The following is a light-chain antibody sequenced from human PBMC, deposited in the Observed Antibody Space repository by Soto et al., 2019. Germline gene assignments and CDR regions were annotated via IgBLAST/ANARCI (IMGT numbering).Light chain of an antibody. CDR3: IQTLQTPFT. CDR1: QSILYSSNNKNY. Sequence: DIVMTQSPDSLAVSLGERATINCKSSQSILYSSNNKNYLAWYLQKPGQSPQLLIYLASSRASGVPDRFSGSGSGTDFTLKISRVEAEDFGVYYCIQTLQTPFTFGGGTKVDIK. CDR2: LAS. V-gene: IGKV4-1*01. J-gene: IGKJ4*01.